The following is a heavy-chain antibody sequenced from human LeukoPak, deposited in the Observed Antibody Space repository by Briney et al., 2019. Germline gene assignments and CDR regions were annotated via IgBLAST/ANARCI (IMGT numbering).Heavy chain of an antibody. V-gene: IGHV1-18*01. CDR2: ISAYNGNT. D-gene: IGHD2-2*01. CDR3: ARRLGYCSSTSCSFYYYYYMDV. Sequence: GASVKVSCKASGYTFTSYGISWVRQAPGQGLEWMGWISAYNGNTNYAQKLQGRVTMTTDTSTSTAYMELRSLRSDDTAVYYCARRLGYCSSTSCSFYYYYYMDVWGKGTTVTVSS. J-gene: IGHJ6*03. CDR1: GYTFTSYG.